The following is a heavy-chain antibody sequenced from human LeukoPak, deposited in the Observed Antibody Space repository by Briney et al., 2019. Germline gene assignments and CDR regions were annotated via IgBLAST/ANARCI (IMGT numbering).Heavy chain of an antibody. D-gene: IGHD2-15*01. CDR3: AKVGSSYPVDY. CDR1: GFTFSTYS. V-gene: IGHV3-21*01. Sequence: GGSLRLSCAASGFTFSTYSMSWVRQAPGKGLEWVSSIGSSSTYIYYADSVKGRFTISRDNAKNSLYLQMNSLRAEDTAVYYCAKVGSSYPVDYWGQGTLVTVSS. J-gene: IGHJ4*02. CDR2: IGSSSTYI.